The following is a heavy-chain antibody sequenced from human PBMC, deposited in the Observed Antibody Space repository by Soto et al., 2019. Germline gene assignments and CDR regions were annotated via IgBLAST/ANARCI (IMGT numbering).Heavy chain of an antibody. CDR1: GFPFTRYR. Sequence: GGSLRLSCAASGFPFTRYRLHLVRQAPGKGLEWVYSISSTTNYIYYADALEGRFTVSRAKAKNSVYQEMNSLSAEDTAVYYCARESEDLTSNCDYGDQGTLVTVSS. CDR3: ARESEDLTSNCDY. CDR2: ISSTTNYI. V-gene: IGHV3-21*01. J-gene: IGHJ4*02.